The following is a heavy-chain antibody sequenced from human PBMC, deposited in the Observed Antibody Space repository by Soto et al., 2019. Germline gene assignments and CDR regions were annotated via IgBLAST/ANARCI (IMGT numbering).Heavy chain of an antibody. CDR2: IKQDGSEK. Sequence: GGSLRLSCAASGFTFSNYWMTWVRQAPGKGLEWVAKIKQDGSEKYYVDSVKGRFTISRDNAKNSLYVQMNSLTAEDTAVYYCARERGMSATASFYKGMDVWGQGTTVTVSS. CDR3: ARERGMSATASFYKGMDV. V-gene: IGHV3-7*05. D-gene: IGHD6-25*01. J-gene: IGHJ6*02. CDR1: GFTFSNYW.